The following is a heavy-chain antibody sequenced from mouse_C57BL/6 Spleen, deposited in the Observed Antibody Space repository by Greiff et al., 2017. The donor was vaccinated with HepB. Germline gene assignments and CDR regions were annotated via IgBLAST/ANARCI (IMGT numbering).Heavy chain of an antibody. D-gene: IGHD2-10*01. V-gene: IGHV1-59*01. Sequence: QVQLQQPGAELVRPGTSVKLSCKASGYTFTSYWMHWVKQRPGQGLEWIGVIDPSDSYTNYNQKFKGKATLTVDTSSSTAYMQLSSLTSEDSAVYYCAREPTITPLDAMDYWGQGTSVTVSS. CDR3: AREPTITPLDAMDY. CDR1: GYTFTSYW. J-gene: IGHJ4*01. CDR2: IDPSDSYT.